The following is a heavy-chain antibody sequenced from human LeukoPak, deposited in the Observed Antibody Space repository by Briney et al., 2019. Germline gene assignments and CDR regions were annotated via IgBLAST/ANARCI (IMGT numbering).Heavy chain of an antibody. D-gene: IGHD6-6*01. CDR1: GFTFSSYA. J-gene: IGHJ4*02. CDR3: AKRGSSSAAFRSVY. V-gene: IGHV3-23*01. Sequence: GGSLRLSCAASGFTFSSYAMSWVRQAPGKGLEWVSSISGSGDSTYYADSVKGRFTISRDNSKHTLFLQMNSLRAEDTAVYHCAKRGSSSAAFRSVYWGQGTLVTVSS. CDR2: ISGSGDST.